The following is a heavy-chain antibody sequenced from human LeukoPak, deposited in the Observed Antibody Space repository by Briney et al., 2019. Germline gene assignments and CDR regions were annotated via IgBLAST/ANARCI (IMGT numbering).Heavy chain of an antibody. J-gene: IGHJ4*02. CDR1: GGSISSYY. D-gene: IGHD3-9*01. V-gene: IGHV4-59*12. CDR3: VRLDILTGYFDY. Sequence: SETLSLTCTVSGGSISSYYWSWIRQPPGKGLEWIGYIYYSGSTDYNPSLKSRVTISVDTSKNQFSLKLSSVTAADTAVYYCVRLDILTGYFDYWGQGTLVTVSS. CDR2: IYYSGST.